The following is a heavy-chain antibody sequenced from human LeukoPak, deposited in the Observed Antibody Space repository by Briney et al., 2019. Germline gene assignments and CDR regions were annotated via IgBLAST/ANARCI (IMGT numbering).Heavy chain of an antibody. CDR1: GFTFDDYA. Sequence: PGGSLRLSCAASGFTFDDYAMHWVRQAPGKGPEWVSGISWNSGSIGYADSVKGRFTISRDNAKNSLYLQMNSLRAEDTALYYCAKDIDSSRWEAFDIGGQGTMVTVS. CDR3: AKDIDSSRWEAFDI. CDR2: ISWNSGSI. V-gene: IGHV3-9*01. D-gene: IGHD6-13*01. J-gene: IGHJ3*02.